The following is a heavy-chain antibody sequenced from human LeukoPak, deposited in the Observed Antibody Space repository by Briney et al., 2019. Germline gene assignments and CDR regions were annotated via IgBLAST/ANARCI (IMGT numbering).Heavy chain of an antibody. CDR3: VKDGRRGYSYGYSDY. CDR1: GFTFSSYA. D-gene: IGHD5-18*01. J-gene: IGHJ4*02. CDR2: ISSNGGST. Sequence: GGSLRLSCSASGFTFSSYAMHWVRKAPGKGLEYVSAISSNGGSTYYADSVKGRFTISRDNSKNTLYLQMSSLRAEDTAVYYCVKDGRRGYSYGYSDYWGQGTLVTVSS. V-gene: IGHV3-64D*06.